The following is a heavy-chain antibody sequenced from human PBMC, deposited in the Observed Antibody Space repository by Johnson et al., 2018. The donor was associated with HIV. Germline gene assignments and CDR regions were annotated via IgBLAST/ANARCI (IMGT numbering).Heavy chain of an antibody. CDR1: GFTFSSYA. Sequence: VQLVESGGGVVQPGRSLRLSCAGSGFTFSSYAFHWVRQAPAKGLEWVAAISYDGSDKYHADSVKGRFTISRDSSKNTLYLEMNTLRPEDTAMYYCARAGQLPEDAFDIWGQGTMVTVSS. CDR2: ISYDGSDK. J-gene: IGHJ3*02. D-gene: IGHD1-7*01. CDR3: ARAGQLPEDAFDI. V-gene: IGHV3-30*04.